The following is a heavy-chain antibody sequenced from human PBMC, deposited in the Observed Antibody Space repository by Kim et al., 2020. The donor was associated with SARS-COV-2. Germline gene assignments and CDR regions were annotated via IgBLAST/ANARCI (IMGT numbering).Heavy chain of an antibody. CDR3: ARRSRLRWRHWYFDL. CDR1: GGSISSGGYY. Sequence: SETLSLTCTVSGGSISSGGYYWSWIRQHPGKGLEWIRYIYYSGSTYYNPSLKSRVTISVDTSKNQFSLKLSSVTAADTAVYYCARRSRLRWRHWYFDLWGRGTLVTVSS. CDR2: IYYSGST. D-gene: IGHD4-17*01. V-gene: IGHV4-31*03. J-gene: IGHJ2*01.